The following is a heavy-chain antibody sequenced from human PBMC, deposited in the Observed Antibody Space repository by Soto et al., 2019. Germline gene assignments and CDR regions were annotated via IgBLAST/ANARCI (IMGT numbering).Heavy chain of an antibody. V-gene: IGHV3-30-3*01. J-gene: IGHJ4*02. CDR1: GFTFSSYA. CDR2: ISYDGSNK. CDR3: ARDFWDYYDSTALGPCDY. D-gene: IGHD3-22*01. Sequence: GGSLRLSCAASGFTFSSYAMHWVRQAPGKGLEWVAVISYDGSNKYYADSVKGRFTISRDNSKNTLYLQMNSLRAEDTAVYYCARDFWDYYDSTALGPCDYWGQGTLVTVSS.